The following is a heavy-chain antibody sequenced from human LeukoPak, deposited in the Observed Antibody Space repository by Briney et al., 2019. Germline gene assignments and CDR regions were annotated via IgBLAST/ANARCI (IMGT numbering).Heavy chain of an antibody. J-gene: IGHJ4*02. Sequence: SSETLSLTCTVSGGSISSYYWSWIRQPAGKGLEWIGRIYTSGSTNYNPSLKSRVTMSVDTSKNQFSLKLGSVTAADTAVYYCARDSSGYVWGSYRYFVYWGQGTLVTVSS. CDR2: IYTSGST. CDR1: GGSISSYY. CDR3: ARDSSGYVWGSYRYFVY. D-gene: IGHD3-16*02. V-gene: IGHV4-4*07.